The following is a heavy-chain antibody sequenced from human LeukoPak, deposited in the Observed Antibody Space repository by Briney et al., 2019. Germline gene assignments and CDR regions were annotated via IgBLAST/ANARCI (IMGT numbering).Heavy chain of an antibody. Sequence: PSETLSLTCTVSGGSISSYYWSWIRQPPGKGLEWIGYIYYSGSTNYNPSLKSRVTISVDTSMNQFSLKLSSVTAADTAVYYCARGYSSSWYRMVWFDPWGQGTLVTVSS. CDR1: GGSISSYY. V-gene: IGHV4-59*01. D-gene: IGHD6-13*01. J-gene: IGHJ5*02. CDR3: ARGYSSSWYRMVWFDP. CDR2: IYYSGST.